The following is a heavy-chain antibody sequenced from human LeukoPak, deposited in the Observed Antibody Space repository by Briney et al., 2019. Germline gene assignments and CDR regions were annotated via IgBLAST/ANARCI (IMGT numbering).Heavy chain of an antibody. CDR1: GYTLTSYD. Sequence: ASVKVSCKASGYTLTSYDINWVRQATGQGLEWMGWMNPNSGNTGYAQKFQGRVTMTRNTSISTAYMELSSLRSEDTAVYYCARAGFSGSYLDYWGQGTLVTVSS. V-gene: IGHV1-8*01. D-gene: IGHD1-26*01. CDR2: MNPNSGNT. J-gene: IGHJ4*02. CDR3: ARAGFSGSYLDY.